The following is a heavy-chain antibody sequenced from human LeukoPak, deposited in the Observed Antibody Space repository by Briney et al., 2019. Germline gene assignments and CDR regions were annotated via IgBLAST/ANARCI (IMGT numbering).Heavy chain of an antibody. CDR1: GGTFSSYA. Sequence: SVKVSCKASGGTFSSYAISWVRQAPGQGLEWMGRIIPILGIANYAQKFQGRVTITADKSTSTAYMELSSLRSEDTAVYYCARGVTRTTPRGYYYYMDVWGKGTTVAVSS. CDR3: ARGVTRTTPRGYYYYMDV. J-gene: IGHJ6*03. CDR2: IIPILGIA. D-gene: IGHD1-14*01. V-gene: IGHV1-69*04.